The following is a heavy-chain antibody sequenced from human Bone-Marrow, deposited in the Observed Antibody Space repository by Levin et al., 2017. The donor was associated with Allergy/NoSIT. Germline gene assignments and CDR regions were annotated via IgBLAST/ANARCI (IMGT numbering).Heavy chain of an antibody. D-gene: IGHD5-24*01. Sequence: GESLKISCAASGFTFSNSWMSWVRQAPGKGLEWVANIKEDGSEKYYVDSVKGRFTISRDNAKNTLYVQMNSLRAEDTAVYYCARDQFRRATIGARWFDPWGQGTLVTVSS. J-gene: IGHJ5*02. CDR3: ARDQFRRATIGARWFDP. CDR2: IKEDGSEK. V-gene: IGHV3-7*01. CDR1: GFTFSNSW.